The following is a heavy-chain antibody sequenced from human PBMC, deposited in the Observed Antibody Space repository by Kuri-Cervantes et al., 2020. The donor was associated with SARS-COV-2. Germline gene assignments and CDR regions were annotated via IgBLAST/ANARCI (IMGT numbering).Heavy chain of an antibody. V-gene: IGHV3-73*01. Sequence: GGSLRLSCEVSGFQFSASAIHWVRQASGKGLEWVGRVRGKANNYATAYAASVKGRFTISRDDSKNMAYLQMNSLKTEDTAVYYCAKAPSWGQGTLVTVSS. CDR2: VRGKANNYAT. CDR1: GFQFSASA. CDR3: AKAPS. J-gene: IGHJ5*02.